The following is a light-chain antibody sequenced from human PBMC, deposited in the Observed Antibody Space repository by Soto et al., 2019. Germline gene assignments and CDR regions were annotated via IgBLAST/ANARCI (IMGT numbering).Light chain of an antibody. CDR3: QESYTGT. CDR1: QGIDTF. V-gene: IGKV1-39*01. Sequence: IQMTQSPSSLSASVGDRVTITCRSGQGIDTFLNWYQQKPGKAPKLLIYSASNLQSGVPSRFSGSGSGADFTLTITSHQHDDFASYFCQESYTGTFGQGTKVEIK. J-gene: IGKJ1*01. CDR2: SAS.